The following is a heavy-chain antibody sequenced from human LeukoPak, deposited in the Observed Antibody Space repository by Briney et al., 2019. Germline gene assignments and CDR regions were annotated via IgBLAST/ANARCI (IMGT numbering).Heavy chain of an antibody. V-gene: IGHV4-59*08. CDR2: IYSTGST. CDR3: ARHESAVGALFY. J-gene: IGHJ4*02. D-gene: IGHD3-16*01. CDR1: GGSISRYY. Sequence: SETLSLTCTVSGGSISRYYWSWVRQSPGKGLEWIGYIYSTGSTNSNPSLKSRVTISVDTSRNQFSLKLDSVSAADTAMYYCARHESAVGALFYWGQGTLVTVSS.